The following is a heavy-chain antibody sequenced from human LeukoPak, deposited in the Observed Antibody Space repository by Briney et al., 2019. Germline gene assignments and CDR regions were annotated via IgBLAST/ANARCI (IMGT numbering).Heavy chain of an antibody. J-gene: IGHJ6*03. CDR3: ARGVGNYYYYMDV. CDR1: GYTFTGYY. D-gene: IGHD1-26*01. V-gene: IGHV1-2*02. CDR2: INPNSGGT. Sequence: GASVKVSCKASGYTFTGYYMHWVRQAPGQGLEWMGWINPNSGGTNYAQKFQGRVTMTRDTSISTVHMELSGLRSDDTAVYYCARGVGNYYYYMDVWGKGTTVTVSS.